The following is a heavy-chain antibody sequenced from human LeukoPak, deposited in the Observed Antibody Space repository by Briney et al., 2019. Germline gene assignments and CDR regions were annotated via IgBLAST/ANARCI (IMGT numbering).Heavy chain of an antibody. CDR2: LQHSGTT. J-gene: IGHJ4*02. D-gene: IGHD1-26*01. Sequence: SETLSLTCSVSGRSIINTSYFWGWIRQPPGKGLEWIGSLQHSGTTSYNPSLKNRVTMSVDTSRNELFLSLTPVTAADTAIYYCGRLSVLQIVGDPDYWGQGTLVTVSS. V-gene: IGHV4-39*01. CDR3: GRLSVLQIVGDPDY. CDR1: GRSIINTSYF.